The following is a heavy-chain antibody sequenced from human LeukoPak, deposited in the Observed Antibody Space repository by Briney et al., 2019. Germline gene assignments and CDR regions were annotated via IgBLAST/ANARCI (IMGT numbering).Heavy chain of an antibody. J-gene: IGHJ4*02. V-gene: IGHV4-59*01. CDR2: IYYSGST. CDR1: GGSISSYY. Sequence: SETLSLTCTVSGGSISSYYWSWIRQPPGKGLEWIGYIYYSGSTNYNPSLKSRVTISVNTSKNQFSLKLSSVTAADTAVYYCAGTYSSGWYVFDYWGQGTLVTVSS. D-gene: IGHD6-19*01. CDR3: AGTYSSGWYVFDY.